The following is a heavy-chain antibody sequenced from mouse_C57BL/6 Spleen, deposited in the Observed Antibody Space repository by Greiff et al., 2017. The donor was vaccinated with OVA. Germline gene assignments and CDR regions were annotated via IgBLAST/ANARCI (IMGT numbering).Heavy chain of an antibody. CDR2: IHPNSGST. CDR1: GYTFTSYW. V-gene: IGHV1-64*01. CDR3: ARDITGFAY. D-gene: IGHD1-3*01. Sequence: QVQLQQPGAELVKPGASVKLSCKASGYTFTSYWMPWVKQRPGPGLEWIGMIHPNSGSTKSIEKFKSMATLTVDKSSSTAYMQLSSLTSEDSAVDCGARDITGFAYWGQGTLVTVSA. J-gene: IGHJ3*01.